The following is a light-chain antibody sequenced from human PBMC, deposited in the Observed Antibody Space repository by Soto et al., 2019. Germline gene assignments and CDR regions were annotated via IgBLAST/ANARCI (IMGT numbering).Light chain of an antibody. V-gene: IGLV2-14*01. CDR2: HVS. CDR3: SSYRSSSTLYV. J-gene: IGLJ1*01. CDR1: SSDVGGYNF. Sequence: QSALTQPASVSGSPGQSITISCTGTSSDVGGYNFVSWYQQHPGKAPKLMIYHVSNRPSGVSNRFSGSESGNTASLTISGLQAEDEADYYCSSYRSSSTLYVFGAGTKLTVL.